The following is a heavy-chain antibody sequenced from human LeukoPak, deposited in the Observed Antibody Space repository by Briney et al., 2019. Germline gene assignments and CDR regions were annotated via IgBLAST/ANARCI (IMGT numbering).Heavy chain of an antibody. CDR2: IYDSGTT. CDR3: VRHFDGPHPEGNSRLKWFDP. CDR1: GASISSYY. V-gene: IGHV4-59*08. J-gene: IGHJ5*02. Sequence: PSETLSLTCTVSGASISSYYWSWIRQPPGKGLEWIGCIYDSGTTYYNPSLKSRATISMDTSKNQLSLKLSSVTAADTAVFYCVRHFDGPHPEGNSRLKWFDPWGQGTLATVSS. D-gene: IGHD1-1*01.